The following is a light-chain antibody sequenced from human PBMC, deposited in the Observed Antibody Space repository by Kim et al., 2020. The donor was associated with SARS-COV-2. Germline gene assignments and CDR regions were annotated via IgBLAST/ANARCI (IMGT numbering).Light chain of an antibody. CDR3: NSRDSSGK. CDR1: SLRSYY. Sequence: SSELTQDPAVSVALGQTVRITCQGDSLRSYYASWYQQKPGQAPVLVIYGKNNRPSGIPDRFSGSSSGNTASLTITGAQAEDEADYYCNSRDSSGKFGG. V-gene: IGLV3-19*01. J-gene: IGLJ3*02. CDR2: GKN.